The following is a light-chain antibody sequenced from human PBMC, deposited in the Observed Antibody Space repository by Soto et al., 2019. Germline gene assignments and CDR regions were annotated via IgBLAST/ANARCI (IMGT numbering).Light chain of an antibody. CDR1: SSDIGHYDY. Sequence: QAALAHPASVSGSPGQSINISCTGTSSDIGHYDYVSWYQQHPGKAPKLMIYHVTYRPSGVSNRYSGSKSGNSASLTISGLQADGEADYYCCSLTTSHTYVFGSGTKVTVL. J-gene: IGLJ1*01. CDR3: CSLTTSHTYV. CDR2: HVT. V-gene: IGLV2-14*03.